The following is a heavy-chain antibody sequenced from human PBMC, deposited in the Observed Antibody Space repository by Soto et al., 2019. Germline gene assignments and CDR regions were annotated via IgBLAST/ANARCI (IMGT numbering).Heavy chain of an antibody. J-gene: IGHJ4*01. CDR3: ATNRDYGILNY. D-gene: IGHD4-17*01. V-gene: IGHV4-30-2*01. CDR1: GGSISSGDFS. CDR2: IYHRGST. Sequence: QLQLQESGSGLVKPSQTLSLSCTVSGGSISSGDFSWSWVRQPPGRGLEWIGYIYHRGSTFYSPSLKSRVTISIDRSTNQFSLWLSSVTAADTAVYYCATNRDYGILNYWGQGTLVTVSS.